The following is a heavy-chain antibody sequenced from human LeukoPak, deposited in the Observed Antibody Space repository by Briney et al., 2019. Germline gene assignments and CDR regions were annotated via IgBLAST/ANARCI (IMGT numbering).Heavy chain of an antibody. V-gene: IGHV4-59*01. CDR1: GDSINSYY. CDR3: AASADYYDSSGYYYNDY. CDR2: IYYSGST. D-gene: IGHD3-22*01. Sequence: SETLSLTCTVSGDSINSYYWSWIRQPPGKGLEWIGYIYYSGSTNYNPSLKSRVTISVDTSKNQFSLKLSSVTAADTAVYYCAASADYYDSSGYYYNDYWGQGTLVTVSS. J-gene: IGHJ4*02.